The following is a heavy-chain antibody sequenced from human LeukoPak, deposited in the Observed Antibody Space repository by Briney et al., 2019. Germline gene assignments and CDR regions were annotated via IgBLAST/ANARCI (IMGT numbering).Heavy chain of an antibody. V-gene: IGHV4-39*01. J-gene: IGHJ4*02. Sequence: SETLSLTCTVSDGSISSATYYWGWIRQPPNKGLDWIGSFFYTGSTYYSPSLKSRVTISVDTSENQLSLKLRSVTAADTAVYYCARLDRGINTAHFDYWGQGTLVTVSS. CDR3: ARLDRGINTAHFDY. D-gene: IGHD4-17*01. CDR2: FFYTGST. CDR1: DGSISSATYY.